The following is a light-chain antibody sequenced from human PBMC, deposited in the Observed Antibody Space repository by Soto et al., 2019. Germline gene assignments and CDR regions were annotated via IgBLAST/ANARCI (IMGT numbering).Light chain of an antibody. CDR2: DAS. CDR3: QQYNDWPET. J-gene: IGKJ1*01. CDR1: QNISIN. V-gene: IGKV3-15*01. Sequence: EIVLTQSPATLSVSPGERATLSCRASQNISINLAWYQQKPGQPPRLLIYDASTRATGLPARFSGSGSGTEFTLTISSLQSEDFAVYYCQQYNDWPETFGQGTKVDIK.